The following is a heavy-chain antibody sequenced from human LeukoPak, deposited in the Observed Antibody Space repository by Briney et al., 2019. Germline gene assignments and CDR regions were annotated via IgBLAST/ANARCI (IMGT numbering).Heavy chain of an antibody. V-gene: IGHV3-64*01. Sequence: GGSLRLSCAAPGFTFSSYAMHWVRQAPGKGLEYVSAISSNGGSTYYANSVKGRFTISRDNSKNTLYLQMGSLRAEDMAVYYCARASYYDFWSGSPGAFDIWGQGTMVTVSS. CDR1: GFTFSSYA. D-gene: IGHD3-3*01. CDR3: ARASYYDFWSGSPGAFDI. J-gene: IGHJ3*02. CDR2: ISSNGGST.